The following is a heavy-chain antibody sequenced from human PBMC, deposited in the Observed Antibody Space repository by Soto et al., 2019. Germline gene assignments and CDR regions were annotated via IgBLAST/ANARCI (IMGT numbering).Heavy chain of an antibody. CDR1: GFSFSADGVG. V-gene: IGHV2-5*02. CDR3: THAHGGTRWLNDSFDV. CDR2: IYWDDDT. J-gene: IGHJ3*01. Sequence: QITLKESGPTLVKPTQTLTLTCIFSGFSFSADGVGVGWIRQPPGKALEWLALIYWDDDTRYSPSLKSSLTMTKYTSKSQVFLTRTNMDPVDTATYYCTHAHGGTRWLNDSFDVWGQGTVATVSS. D-gene: IGHD5-12*01.